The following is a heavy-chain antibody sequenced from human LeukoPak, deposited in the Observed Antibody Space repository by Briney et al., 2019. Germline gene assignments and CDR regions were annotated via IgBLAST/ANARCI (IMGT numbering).Heavy chain of an antibody. D-gene: IGHD1-26*01. CDR1: GFTFSSYS. CDR3: ARGEEWEPRFDWFDP. V-gene: IGHV3-21*01. J-gene: IGHJ5*02. CDR2: ISSSSSSYI. Sequence: GGSLRLSCAASGFTFSSYSMNWVRQAPGKWLEWVSSISSSSSSYIYYADSVEGRFTISRDNAKKSLYLQMNSLRAEDTAVYYCARGEEWEPRFDWFDPWGQGTLVTVSS.